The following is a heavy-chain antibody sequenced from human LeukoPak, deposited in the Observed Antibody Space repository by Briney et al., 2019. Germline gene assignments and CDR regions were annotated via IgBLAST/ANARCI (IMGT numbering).Heavy chain of an antibody. CDR3: ASAHYFDSSDYYYFDY. Sequence: GASLRLSCAASGFTFSNYPMSWVRRAPGKGLEWVSGISDSGDNTYYADYVKGRFTISRDNSKNTLYLQMNNLRAEDTAVYYCASAHYFDSSDYYYFDYWGQGTLVTVS. D-gene: IGHD3-22*01. CDR1: GFTFSNYP. J-gene: IGHJ4*02. V-gene: IGHV3-23*01. CDR2: ISDSGDNT.